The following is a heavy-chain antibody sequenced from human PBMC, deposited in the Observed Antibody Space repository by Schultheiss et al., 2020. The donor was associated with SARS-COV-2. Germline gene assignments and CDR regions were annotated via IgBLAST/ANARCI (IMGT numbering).Heavy chain of an antibody. V-gene: IGHV4-61*08. CDR3: ARDRVGATLLFDY. CDR2: IYYSGST. Sequence: SETLSLTCTVSGGSISSGGYYWGWIRQPPGKGLEWIGYIYYSGSTNYNPSLKSRVTISVDTSKNQFSLKLSSVTAADTAVYYCARDRVGATLLFDYWGQGTLVTVSS. CDR1: GGSISSGGYY. D-gene: IGHD1-26*01. J-gene: IGHJ4*02.